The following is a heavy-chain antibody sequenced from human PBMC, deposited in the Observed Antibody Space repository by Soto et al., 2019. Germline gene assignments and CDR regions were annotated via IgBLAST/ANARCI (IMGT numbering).Heavy chain of an antibody. D-gene: IGHD6-6*01. V-gene: IGHV3-21*02. CDR2: ISSSSFSI. Sequence: EVQLVESGGGLVKPGGSLRLSCAASGFTFSSYSMNWVRQAPGKGLEWVSSISSSSFSINYADSVKGRFSISRDNAQNSLHLQMNNGRAEDTAVYYCARNESSNIYGMDDWGHGPKVTVSS. CDR1: GFTFSSYS. CDR3: ARNESSNIYGMDD. J-gene: IGHJ6*02.